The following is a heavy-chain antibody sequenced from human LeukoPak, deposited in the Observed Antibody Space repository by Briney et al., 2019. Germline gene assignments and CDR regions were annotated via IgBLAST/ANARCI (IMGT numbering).Heavy chain of an antibody. V-gene: IGHV3-9*01. J-gene: IGHJ4*02. D-gene: IGHD3-10*01. Sequence: GRSLRLSCVASGFTFDDYAMHWVRQAPGKGLEWVSGISWDSGSIGYADSVKGRFTISRDNAKNSLYLQMNSLIPEDTAFYYCAKDLLIRGLITTFDYWGQGTLVTVSS. CDR3: AKDLLIRGLITTFDY. CDR1: GFTFDDYA. CDR2: ISWDSGSI.